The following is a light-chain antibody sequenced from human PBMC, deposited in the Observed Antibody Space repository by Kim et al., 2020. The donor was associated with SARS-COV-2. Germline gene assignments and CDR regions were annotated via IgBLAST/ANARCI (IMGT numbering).Light chain of an antibody. V-gene: IGLV4-69*01. CDR1: SGHSSYA. Sequence: QLVLTQSPSASASLGASVNLTCTLSSGHSSYAIAWHQQQPEKGPRYLMKLNSDGSHRKGDGIPDRFSGSSSGAERYLTISSLQSEDEADYYCQTSGVFGGGTQLTVL. J-gene: IGLJ3*02. CDR3: QTSGV. CDR2: LNSDGSH.